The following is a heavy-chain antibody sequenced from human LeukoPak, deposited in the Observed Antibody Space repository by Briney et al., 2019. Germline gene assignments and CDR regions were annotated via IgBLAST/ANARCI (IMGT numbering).Heavy chain of an antibody. Sequence: PGGSLRLSCAASGFTFSDHYMDWVRQAPGKGLEWVGRSRNKAKSYTTEYAASVKGRFTISRDDSKNPLYLQMNSLKTEDTAVYYCVKLDVSSHMDVWGKGTTVTVSS. V-gene: IGHV3-72*01. CDR3: VKLDVSSHMDV. D-gene: IGHD3/OR15-3a*01. CDR2: SRNKAKSYTT. CDR1: GFTFSDHY. J-gene: IGHJ6*03.